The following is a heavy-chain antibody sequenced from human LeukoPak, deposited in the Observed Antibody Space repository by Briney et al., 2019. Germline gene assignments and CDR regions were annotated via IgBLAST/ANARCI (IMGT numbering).Heavy chain of an antibody. CDR1: DYFINTGYY. CDR2: IYHGGTT. CDR3: VRAYDSSGYPPFDI. J-gene: IGHJ4*02. Sequence: SETLSLTCTVSDYFINTGYYWGWVRQTPGKGLAWIGHIYHGGTTYYNPSLESRVTISLDPSNNQFSLKLTSVTAADTAVYYCVRAYDSSGYPPFDIWGQGTLVAVS. D-gene: IGHD3-22*01. V-gene: IGHV4-38-2*02.